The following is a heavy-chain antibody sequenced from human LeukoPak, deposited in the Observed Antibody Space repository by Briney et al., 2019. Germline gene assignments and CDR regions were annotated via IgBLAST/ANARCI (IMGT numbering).Heavy chain of an antibody. J-gene: IGHJ3*02. CDR1: GGSLSGYY. V-gene: IGHV4-34*01. CDR3: ARSGDSSGYYYSYQNACDI. D-gene: IGHD3-22*01. Sequence: SETLSLTCAVYGGSLSGYYWSWIRQPPAKGLEWIGEINHSGSTNNNPSLKSRVTISVDTSKYQCPRKLRSVTAADTAVYCCARSGDSSGYYYSYQNACDIWGEGTIVTVSS. CDR2: INHSGST.